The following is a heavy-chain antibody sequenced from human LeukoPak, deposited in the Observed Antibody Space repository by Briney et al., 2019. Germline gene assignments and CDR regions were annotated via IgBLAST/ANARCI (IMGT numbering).Heavy chain of an antibody. V-gene: IGHV3-7*05. J-gene: IGHJ4*02. CDR1: GFTFSSYW. CDR2: IKQDGREK. Sequence: GGSLRLSCAASGFTFSSYWMSWVRQAPGKGLEWVANIKQDGREKYYVDSVKGRFTISRDNSKNTLYLQMNSLRAEDPAVYYCAKDGGNSMVRGVNKYWGQGTLVTVSS. CDR3: AKDGGNSMVRGVNKY. D-gene: IGHD3-10*01.